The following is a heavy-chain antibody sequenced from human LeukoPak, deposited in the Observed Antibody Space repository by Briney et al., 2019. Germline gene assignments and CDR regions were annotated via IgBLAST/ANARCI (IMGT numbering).Heavy chain of an antibody. V-gene: IGHV3-11*04. D-gene: IGHD3-16*01. CDR1: GFTFSDYY. CDR2: ISSSGSTI. J-gene: IGHJ6*02. CDR3: ARAAVWGSYFYGMDV. Sequence: GGSLRLSCAASGFTFSDYYMSWIRQAPGKGLEWVSYISSSGSTIYYADSVKGRFTISRDNAKNSLYLQMNSLRAEDTAVYYCARAAVWGSYFYGMDVWGQGTTVTVSS.